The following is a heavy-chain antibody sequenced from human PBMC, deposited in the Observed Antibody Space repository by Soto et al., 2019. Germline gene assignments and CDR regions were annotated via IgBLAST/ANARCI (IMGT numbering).Heavy chain of an antibody. J-gene: IGHJ4*02. CDR3: ANYGSGSYYNKTDY. CDR1: GFTFSSYS. V-gene: IGHV3-21*01. CDR2: ISSSSSYI. D-gene: IGHD3-10*01. Sequence: GGSLRLSCAASGFTFSSYSMNWVRQAPGKGLEWVSSISSSSSYIYYADSVKGRFTISRDNAKNSLYLQMNSLRAEDTAVYYCANYGSGSYYNKTDYWGQGTLVTVSS.